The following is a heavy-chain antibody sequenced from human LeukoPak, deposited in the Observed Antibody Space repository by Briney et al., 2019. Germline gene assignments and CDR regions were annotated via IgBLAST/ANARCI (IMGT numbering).Heavy chain of an antibody. CDR1: GFTFDDYA. Sequence: GGSLRLSCEASGFTFDDYAMHWVRQAPGKGLEWVSGISWNSGSIGYADSVKGRFTISRDNAKNSLYLQMNSLRAEDTALYYCAKDSYSSGWYGFDYWGQGTLVTVSS. V-gene: IGHV3-9*01. J-gene: IGHJ4*02. CDR2: ISWNSGSI. D-gene: IGHD6-19*01. CDR3: AKDSYSSGWYGFDY.